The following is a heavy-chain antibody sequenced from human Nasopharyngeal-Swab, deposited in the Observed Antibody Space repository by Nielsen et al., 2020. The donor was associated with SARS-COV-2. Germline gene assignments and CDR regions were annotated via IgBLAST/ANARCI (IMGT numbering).Heavy chain of an antibody. Sequence: GASLKISCAASGFAFSTYSMNWVRQAPGKGPEWVSSISSSSSYTYYADSVKGRFTISRDNAKNSLYLQMNSLRAEDTAVYYCAGAPKRVWSRDYFDTWGQGMLVTVSS. CDR2: ISSSSSYT. CDR3: AGAPKRVWSRDYFDT. J-gene: IGHJ4*02. CDR1: GFAFSTYS. V-gene: IGHV3-21*01. D-gene: IGHD3-10*01.